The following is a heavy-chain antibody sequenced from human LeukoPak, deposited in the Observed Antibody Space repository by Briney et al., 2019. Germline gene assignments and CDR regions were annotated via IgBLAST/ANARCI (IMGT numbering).Heavy chain of an antibody. CDR3: ARVGEPYYDFWSGYLSTYYFDY. V-gene: IGHV1-18*01. J-gene: IGHJ4*02. D-gene: IGHD3-3*01. Sequence: ASVKVSCKASGYTFTSYGISWVRQAPGQGLEWMGWISAYNGNTNYAQKLQGRVTMTTDTSTSTAYMELRSLRSDDTAVYYCARVGEPYYDFWSGYLSTYYFDYWGQGTLVTVSS. CDR1: GYTFTSYG. CDR2: ISAYNGNT.